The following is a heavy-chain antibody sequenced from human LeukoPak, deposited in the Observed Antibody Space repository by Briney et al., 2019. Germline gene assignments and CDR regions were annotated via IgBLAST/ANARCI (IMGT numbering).Heavy chain of an antibody. D-gene: IGHD6-19*01. V-gene: IGHV3-23*01. CDR3: AKVGIAVAGTEFDY. J-gene: IGHJ4*02. Sequence: DSVKGRFTIFRDNSKNTLYLQMNSLRAEDTAVYYCAKVGIAVAGTEFDYWGQGTLVTVSS.